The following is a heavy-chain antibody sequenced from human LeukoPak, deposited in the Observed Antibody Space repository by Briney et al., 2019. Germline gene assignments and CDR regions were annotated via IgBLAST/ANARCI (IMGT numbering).Heavy chain of an antibody. D-gene: IGHD4-17*01. CDR2: IDHIGYTV. CDR3: AKLVGATVTSDY. J-gene: IGHJ4*02. Sequence: GGSLRLSCAASGFTFRSNVMTWVRQTPGKGLEWISAIDHIGYTVYYADSVKGRFTISRDNSNNTLYLLMNSLRAEDTAVYYWAKLVGATVTSDYWGQGTLGTV. CDR1: GFTFRSNV. V-gene: IGHV3-23*01.